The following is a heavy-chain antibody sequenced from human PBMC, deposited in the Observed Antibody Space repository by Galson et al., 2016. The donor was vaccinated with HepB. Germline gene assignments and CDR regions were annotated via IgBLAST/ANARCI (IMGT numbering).Heavy chain of an antibody. Sequence: SLRLSCAGSGFTFNTFAMAWVRQAPGKGLEWVSTIDGTSGGPFYSDSVKGRFTISRDNSRDTLYLQMDSLTAEDSAIYYCTTWLSHHFDYWGQGTRVTVSS. CDR3: TTWLSHHFDY. CDR1: GFTFNTFA. V-gene: IGHV3-23*01. CDR2: IDGTSGGP. D-gene: IGHD5-12*01. J-gene: IGHJ4*02.